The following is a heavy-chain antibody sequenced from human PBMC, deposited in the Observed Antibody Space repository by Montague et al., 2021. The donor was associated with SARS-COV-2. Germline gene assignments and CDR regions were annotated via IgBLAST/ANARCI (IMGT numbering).Heavy chain of an antibody. CDR2: IYYIGST. D-gene: IGHD3-22*01. CDR3: ARGGYYDYAFDI. J-gene: IGHJ3*02. V-gene: IGHV4-59*01. Sequence: SETLSLTCTVSGGSISSYYWRWIRQPPGKGLEWIGFIYYIGSTNSXPSRKGRVPISVDTSKNQFSLKLSSVTAAATAVYYCARGGYYDYAFDIWGQGTMVTVSS. CDR1: GGSISSYY.